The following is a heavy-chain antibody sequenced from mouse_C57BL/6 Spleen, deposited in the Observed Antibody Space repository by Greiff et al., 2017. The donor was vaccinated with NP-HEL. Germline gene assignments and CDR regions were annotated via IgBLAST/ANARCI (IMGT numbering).Heavy chain of an antibody. CDR2: IDPSDSET. V-gene: IGHV1-52*01. CDR3: ARDLSYAMDY. CDR1: GYTFTSYW. Sequence: QVRLQQPGAELVRPGSSVKLSCKASGYTFTSYWMHWVKQRPIQGLEWIGNIDPSDSETHYNQKFKDKATLTVDKSSSTAYMQLSSLTSEDSAVYYCARDLSYAMDYWGQGTSVTVSS. J-gene: IGHJ4*01.